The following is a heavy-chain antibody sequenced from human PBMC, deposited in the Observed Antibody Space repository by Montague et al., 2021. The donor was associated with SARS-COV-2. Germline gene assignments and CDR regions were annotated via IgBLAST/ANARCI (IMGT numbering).Heavy chain of an antibody. CDR3: ARSWGRWLLWGYYFDY. CDR2: IYYSGST. V-gene: IGHV4-39*01. D-gene: IGHD2-15*01. J-gene: IGHJ4*02. CDR1: GGSISSSCYY. Sequence: SETLSLTCTVSGGSISSSCYYWGWIREPQGKGLVWIGCIYYSGSTYHNPSLKSPVTISADTSKNQFSLKSSSVTAADTAVYYGARSWGRWLLWGYYFDYWGQGTLVTVSS.